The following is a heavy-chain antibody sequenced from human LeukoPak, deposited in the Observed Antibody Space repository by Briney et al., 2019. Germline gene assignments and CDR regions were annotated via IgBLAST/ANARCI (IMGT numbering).Heavy chain of an antibody. Sequence: SETLSLTCSVSGRSISSYYWSWIRQPPGKGLEWIGYIYYSGSTNYNPSLKSRVTISVDTSKNQFSPKLSSVTAADTAVYYCARDLRYYYGSIADWFDPWGQGTLVTVSS. CDR3: ARDLRYYYGSIADWFDP. J-gene: IGHJ5*02. CDR2: IYYSGST. CDR1: GRSISSYY. V-gene: IGHV4-59*01. D-gene: IGHD3-10*01.